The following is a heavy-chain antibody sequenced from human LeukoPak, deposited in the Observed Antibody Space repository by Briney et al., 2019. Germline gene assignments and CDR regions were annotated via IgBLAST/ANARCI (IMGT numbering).Heavy chain of an antibody. CDR1: GFTLSNYE. Sequence: GGSPRLSCAASGFTLSNYEMNWVRQAPGKGLECVSYIGGGTIYYADSVKGRLTTSRDNAKNSLYLQMNSLRVEDTAIYYCARMRELRVGGLGDYFFYGMDVWGQGTTVTVSS. D-gene: IGHD1-26*01. CDR3: ARMRELRVGGLGDYFFYGMDV. CDR2: IGGGTI. V-gene: IGHV3-48*03. J-gene: IGHJ6*02.